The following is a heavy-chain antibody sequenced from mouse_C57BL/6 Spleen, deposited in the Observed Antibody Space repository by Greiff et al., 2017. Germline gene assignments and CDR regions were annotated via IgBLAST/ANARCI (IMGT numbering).Heavy chain of an antibody. V-gene: IGHV5-9*01. CDR1: GFTFSSYT. D-gene: IGHD2-4*01. CDR3: ARHEDYDDPGYAMDY. J-gene: IGHJ4*01. CDR2: ISGGGGNT. Sequence: EVKLEESGGGLVKPGGSLKLSCAASGFTFSSYTMYWVRQTPEKRLEWVATISGGGGNTYYPDSVKGRFTISRDNAKNTLYLQMRSLRSEDTALYYCARHEDYDDPGYAMDYWGQGTSVTVSS.